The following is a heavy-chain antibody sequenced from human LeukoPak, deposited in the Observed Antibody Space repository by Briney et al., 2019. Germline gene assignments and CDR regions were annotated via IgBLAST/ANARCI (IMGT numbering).Heavy chain of an antibody. D-gene: IGHD5-12*01. CDR2: FRYDGNHE. V-gene: IGHV3-30*02. Sequence: GGSLRLSCAASGFTFSSYAMSWARQPPGKGLEWVAFFRYDGNHEYYADSVKGRFTFSRDNSKNTLLLQMNSLRTEDTAVYYCASRPTGFDWGPFDYWGPGTLVTVSS. CDR3: ASRPTGFDWGPFDY. J-gene: IGHJ4*02. CDR1: GFTFSSYA.